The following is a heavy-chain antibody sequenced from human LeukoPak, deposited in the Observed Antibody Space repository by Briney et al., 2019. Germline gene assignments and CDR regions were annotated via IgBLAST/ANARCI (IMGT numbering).Heavy chain of an antibody. D-gene: IGHD3-10*01. V-gene: IGHV4-39*01. CDR1: GCSISSNSFS. J-gene: IGHJ4*02. Sequence: SETLSLICNVSGCSISSNSFSWGWIRQPRGKGLEWIESISYSGTTYYNPSLKSRVTISVDTSKNQFSLKLNSVTAADTAVFYCAANSADYNTLGSSYKVWGQGTLVTVSS. CDR2: ISYSGTT. CDR3: AANSADYNTLGSSYKV.